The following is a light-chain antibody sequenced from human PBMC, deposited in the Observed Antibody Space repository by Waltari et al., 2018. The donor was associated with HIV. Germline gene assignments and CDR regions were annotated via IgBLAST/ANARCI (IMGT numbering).Light chain of an antibody. Sequence: QSALPQPASVSGSPGQSITISCAGTSPDVGAYNYVSWYQQHPGKAPKLMIYEVTDRPSGVSNRFSGSKSGNTASLTISGLQAEDEADYYCSSYTTSSTVVFGGGTKLTVL. CDR1: SPDVGAYNY. CDR2: EVT. J-gene: IGLJ2*01. V-gene: IGLV2-14*01. CDR3: SSYTTSSTVV.